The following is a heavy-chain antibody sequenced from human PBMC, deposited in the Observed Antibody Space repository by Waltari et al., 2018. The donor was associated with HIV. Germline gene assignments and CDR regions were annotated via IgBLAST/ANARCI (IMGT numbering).Heavy chain of an antibody. J-gene: IGHJ4*02. CDR3: ARDFYFGSADYAYFDS. V-gene: IGHV4-4*07. CDR1: GGSINHYY. Sequence: QVQLQESGPGLVKPSETLSLTCTVSGGSINHYYWSWVRPPAGRALEWSGRIDPTGDTNYNPSLSSRLTLSVDKSKSQFSLKLNAVTAADTAIYYCARDFYFGSADYAYFDSWGQGTRVIVSS. CDR2: IDPTGDT. D-gene: IGHD3-10*01.